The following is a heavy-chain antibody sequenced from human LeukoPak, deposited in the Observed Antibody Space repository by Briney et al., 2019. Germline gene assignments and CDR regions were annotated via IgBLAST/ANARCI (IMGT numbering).Heavy chain of an antibody. CDR3: ARVWSPPYTSSWPYYFDY. CDR1: GFTFSSYS. J-gene: IGHJ4*02. D-gene: IGHD6-13*01. Sequence: SGGSLRLSCAASGFTFSSYSMNWVRQAPGRGLERVSSISSSSSYIYYADSLKGRFTISRDNAKNSLYLQMNSLRAEDTAVYFCARVWSPPYTSSWPYYFDYWGQGALVTVSS. V-gene: IGHV3-21*01. CDR2: ISSSSSYI.